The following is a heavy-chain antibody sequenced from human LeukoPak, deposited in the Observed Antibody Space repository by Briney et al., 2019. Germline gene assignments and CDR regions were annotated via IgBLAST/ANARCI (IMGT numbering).Heavy chain of an antibody. CDR3: AREDIVVVPAAIITYAFDI. D-gene: IGHD2-2*01. J-gene: IGHJ3*02. V-gene: IGHV4-4*07. CDR2: IYTSGST. Sequence: SETLSLTCTGSGGSISSYYWSWIRQPAGKGLEWIGRIYTSGSTNYNPSLKSRVTMSVDTSKNQFSLKLSSVTAADTAVYYCAREDIVVVPAAIITYAFDIWGQGTMVTVSS. CDR1: GGSISSYY.